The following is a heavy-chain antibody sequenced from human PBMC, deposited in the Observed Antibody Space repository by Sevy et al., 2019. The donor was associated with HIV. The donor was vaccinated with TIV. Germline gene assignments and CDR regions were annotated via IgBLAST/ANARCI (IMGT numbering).Heavy chain of an antibody. D-gene: IGHD6-13*01. CDR1: GFTFSDYY. Sequence: GGSLRLSCAASGFTFSDYYMSWIRQAPGKGLEWVSYIISSGSTIYYADSVKGRFTISRDNAKNSLYLQMNSLRAEDTAVYYCARSDPAGTAYYFDYWGQGTLVTVSS. J-gene: IGHJ4*02. V-gene: IGHV3-11*01. CDR2: IISSGSTI. CDR3: ARSDPAGTAYYFDY.